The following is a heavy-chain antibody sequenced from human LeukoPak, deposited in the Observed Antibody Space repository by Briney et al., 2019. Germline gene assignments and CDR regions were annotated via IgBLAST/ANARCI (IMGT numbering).Heavy chain of an antibody. Sequence: ASVKVSCKASGYTFTSYYMHWVRQAPGQGLEWMGIINPSGGSTSYAQKFQGRVTMTRNTSISTAYMELSSLRSEDTAVYYCARGRGVVVPAALLPDYWGQGTLVTVSS. CDR3: ARGRGVVVPAALLPDY. J-gene: IGHJ4*02. CDR2: INPSGGST. CDR1: GYTFTSYY. D-gene: IGHD2-2*01. V-gene: IGHV1-46*01.